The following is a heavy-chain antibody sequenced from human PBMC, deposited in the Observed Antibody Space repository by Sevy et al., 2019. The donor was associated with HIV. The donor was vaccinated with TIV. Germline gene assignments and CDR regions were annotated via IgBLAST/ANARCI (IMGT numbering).Heavy chain of an antibody. CDR2: IYYSGNT. J-gene: IGHJ1*01. CDR3: ATRLGYCSGSSCYPPEDFHH. D-gene: IGHD2-15*01. CDR1: GGSISSSSYY. Sequence: SETLSLTCIVSGGSISSSSYYWGWIRQPPGKGLEWIGSIYYSGNTYYNPSLKSRVTISVDTSKKQFSLKLSSVTAADTAVYYCATRLGYCSGSSCYPPEDFHHWGQGTLVTVSS. V-gene: IGHV4-39*01.